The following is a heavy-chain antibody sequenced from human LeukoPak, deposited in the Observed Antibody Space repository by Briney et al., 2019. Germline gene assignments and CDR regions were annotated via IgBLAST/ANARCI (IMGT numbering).Heavy chain of an antibody. CDR2: INPNSGGT. V-gene: IGHV1-2*02. J-gene: IGHJ5*02. D-gene: IGHD4-17*01. CDR3: ARVTVKPNWFGP. Sequence: ASVKVSCKASGYTFTVYYIHWVRQAPGQGLEWMGWINPNSGGTNYSQKFQGRVTMTRDTSISTAYMELSRLRSDDTAVYYCARVTVKPNWFGPWGQGTLVTVSS. CDR1: GYTFTVYY.